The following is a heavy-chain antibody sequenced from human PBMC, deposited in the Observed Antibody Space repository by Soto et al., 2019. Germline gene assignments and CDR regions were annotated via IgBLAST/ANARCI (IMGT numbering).Heavy chain of an antibody. J-gene: IGHJ3*02. CDR3: ARVLPHTGRCSGGSCYWNAFDI. D-gene: IGHD2-15*01. Sequence: QVQLQESGPGLVKPSQTLSLTCTVSGGSISSGGYYWSWIRQHPGKGLEWIGYIYYSGSTYYNPSLKSRVSLSVDTAKNQFSLKLSSVTAADTAVYYCARVLPHTGRCSGGSCYWNAFDIWGQGTMVTVSS. CDR2: IYYSGST. V-gene: IGHV4-31*03. CDR1: GGSISSGGYY.